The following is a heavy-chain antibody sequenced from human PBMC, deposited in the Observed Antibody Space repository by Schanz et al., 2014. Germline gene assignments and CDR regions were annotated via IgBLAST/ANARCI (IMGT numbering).Heavy chain of an antibody. CDR3: ARIIDGDYLY. D-gene: IGHD4-17*01. J-gene: IGHJ4*02. CDR1: GGTFTSYA. CDR2: IIPPLRQT. V-gene: IGHV1-69*04. Sequence: QVQLVQSGAEVRKPGSSVRVSCKASGGTFTSYAFGWGRQAPGQGFEWVGSIIPPLRQTRYAQKFEERVIITADTSTTTVYMDLASLTSDDTAVYFCARIIDGDYLYWGQGTLVTVSS.